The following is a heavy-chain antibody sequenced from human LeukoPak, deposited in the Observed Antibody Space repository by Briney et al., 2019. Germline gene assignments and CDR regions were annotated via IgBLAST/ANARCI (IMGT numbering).Heavy chain of an antibody. CDR1: GFTFSNFA. J-gene: IGHJ4*02. V-gene: IGHV3-21*01. CDR3: ANTLAGMPTLNALFDS. Sequence: GGSLRLSCEASGFTFSNFAMGWVRQAPGRGLEWVSSISSTSTYAYYADSVRGRFTISRDNAKNSLYLQTSSLRAEDTAVYHCANTLAGMPTLNALFDSWGQGTLVTVSS. D-gene: IGHD2-15*01. CDR2: ISSTSTYA.